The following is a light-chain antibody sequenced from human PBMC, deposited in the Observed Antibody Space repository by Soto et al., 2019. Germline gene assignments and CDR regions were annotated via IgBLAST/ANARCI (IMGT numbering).Light chain of an antibody. CDR3: SSYTRRSTVL. CDR2: DVT. J-gene: IGLJ2*01. Sequence: QSVLTQPASVSGSPGQSIIIPCTGTSSDVGGYNYVSWYQHHPGKAPKLMIYDVTNRPSGVSNRFSGSKSGNTASLNISGLLAEDEANYYCSSYTRRSTVLFGGGTKLTVL. CDR1: SSDVGGYNY. V-gene: IGLV2-14*03.